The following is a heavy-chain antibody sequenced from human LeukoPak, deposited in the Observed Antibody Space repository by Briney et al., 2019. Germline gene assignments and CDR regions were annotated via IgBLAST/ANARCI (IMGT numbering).Heavy chain of an antibody. V-gene: IGHV3-53*01. CDR2: IYSGGST. J-gene: IGHJ3*02. CDR3: AKDRGVYYDFWSGSRNAFDI. CDR1: GFTVSSSY. D-gene: IGHD3-3*01. Sequence: GGSLRLSCAASGFTVSSSYMSWVRQAPGKGLEWVSVIYSGGSTYYADSVKGRFTISRDNAKNSLYLQMNSLRAEDTAVYYCAKDRGVYYDFWSGSRNAFDIWGQGTMVTVSS.